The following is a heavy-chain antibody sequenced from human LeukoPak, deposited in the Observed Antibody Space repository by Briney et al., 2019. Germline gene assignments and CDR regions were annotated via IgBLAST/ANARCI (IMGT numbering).Heavy chain of an antibody. J-gene: IGHJ4*02. CDR3: VRDRSSGWYKDY. CDR2: VYYSGSA. D-gene: IGHD6-19*01. V-gene: IGHV4-61*01. Sequence: SETLSLTCTVSGGSVSSGSYYWSWIRQPPGKGLEWIGYVYYSGSANYNPSLKSRVTISVDTSKNQFSLNLSSVTAADTAVYYCVRDRSSGWYKDYWGQGTLVTVSS. CDR1: GGSVSSGSYY.